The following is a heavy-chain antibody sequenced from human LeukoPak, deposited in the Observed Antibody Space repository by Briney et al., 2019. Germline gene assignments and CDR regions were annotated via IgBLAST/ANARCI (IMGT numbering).Heavy chain of an antibody. V-gene: IGHV3-7*01. J-gene: IGHJ5*02. CDR3: ARSLSHRLVSPYNWFDA. Sequence: PGESLTLAWVVDEFPVGTYWMRCDRLAAGNGLGWVANTKQEVSQKNYVDSVKGRFTISRDNAKNSLYLQMNSLRAEDTAVYYCARSLSHRLVSPYNWFDAWGQGTLLTVSS. D-gene: IGHD2-15*01. CDR2: TKQEVSQK. CDR1: EFPVGTYW.